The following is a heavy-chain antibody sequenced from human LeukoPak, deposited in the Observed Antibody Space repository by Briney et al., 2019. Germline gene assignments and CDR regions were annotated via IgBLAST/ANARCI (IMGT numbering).Heavy chain of an antibody. Sequence: ASVKVSCKASGYTFTSYDINWVRQATGQGLEWMGWMNPNSGNTGYAQKFQGRVTMTRNTSISTAYMELSSLGSEDTAVYYCARVYSYGSLDAFDIWGQGTMVTVSS. D-gene: IGHD5-18*01. CDR2: MNPNSGNT. V-gene: IGHV1-8*01. CDR1: GYTFTSYD. J-gene: IGHJ3*02. CDR3: ARVYSYGSLDAFDI.